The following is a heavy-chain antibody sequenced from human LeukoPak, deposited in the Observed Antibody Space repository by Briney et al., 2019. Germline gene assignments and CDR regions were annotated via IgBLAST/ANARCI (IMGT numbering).Heavy chain of an antibody. V-gene: IGHV3-7*01. CDR3: ARGWNYAFRFDY. D-gene: IGHD1-7*01. CDR2: IKQVGSEK. Sequence: GGSLRLSCAASGFSFSDYWMTWVRQAPGKGLEWVAHIKQVGSEKYYVDSIKGRFTISRDNAKNLVYLQMNSLRAEDTAVYYCARGWNYAFRFDYWGQGTLVTVSS. CDR1: GFSFSDYW. J-gene: IGHJ4*02.